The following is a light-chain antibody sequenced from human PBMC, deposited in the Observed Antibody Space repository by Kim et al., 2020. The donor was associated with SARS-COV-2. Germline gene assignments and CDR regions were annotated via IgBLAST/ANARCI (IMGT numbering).Light chain of an antibody. CDR2: DVS. CDR1: SSDVGGHNY. CDR3: SSYTSSSTWV. Sequence: QSALTKPASVSGSPGQSITISCTGTSSDVGGHNYVSWYQQHPVKALKLMIYDVSKRPSGVSIRFSGSKSGNTAPLTISALQAEDEADYYCSSYTSSSTWVFGGGTQLTVL. J-gene: IGLJ3*02. V-gene: IGLV2-14*01.